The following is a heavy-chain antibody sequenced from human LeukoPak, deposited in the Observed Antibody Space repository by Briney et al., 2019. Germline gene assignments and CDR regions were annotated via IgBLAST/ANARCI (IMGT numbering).Heavy chain of an antibody. CDR1: GFTVSSNY. CDR3: VSAASYYYGMDV. CDR2: IYSGGST. V-gene: IGHV3-53*04. D-gene: IGHD6-13*01. Sequence: GGSLRLSCAASGFTVSSNYMSWVRQAPGKGLEWVSVIYSGGSTYYADSVKGRFTISRHNFKNTLYLQMNSLRAEDTAVYYCVSAASYYYGMDVWGQGTTVTVSS. J-gene: IGHJ6*02.